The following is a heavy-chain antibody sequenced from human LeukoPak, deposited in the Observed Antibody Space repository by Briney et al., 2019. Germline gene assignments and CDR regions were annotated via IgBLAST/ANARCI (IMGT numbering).Heavy chain of an antibody. V-gene: IGHV1-46*01. CDR1: GYTFTGYY. CDR3: ARLHDYYWYFDL. Sequence: ASVKVSCKASGYTFTGYYMHWVRQAPGQGLEWMGIINPSGGSTTYAQRFQGRVIMTRDTSTSTVYMELSSLRSEDTAVYYCARLHDYYWYFDLWGRGTLVTVSS. D-gene: IGHD5-12*01. J-gene: IGHJ2*01. CDR2: INPSGGST.